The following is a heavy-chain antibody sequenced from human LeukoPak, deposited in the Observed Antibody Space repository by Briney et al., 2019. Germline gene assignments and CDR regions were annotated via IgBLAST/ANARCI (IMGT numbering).Heavy chain of an antibody. V-gene: IGHV3-7*01. CDR2: IKQDGSEK. CDR3: ARGVDTTMAPADV. Sequence: GGSLRLSCAASTFSFSNYNMIWVRQAPGKGLEWVANIKQDGSEKYYVDSVKGQFTISRDNAKNSLYLQMNSLRAEDTAVYYCARGVDTTMAPADVWGKGTTVTVSS. D-gene: IGHD5-18*01. CDR1: TFSFSNYN. J-gene: IGHJ6*04.